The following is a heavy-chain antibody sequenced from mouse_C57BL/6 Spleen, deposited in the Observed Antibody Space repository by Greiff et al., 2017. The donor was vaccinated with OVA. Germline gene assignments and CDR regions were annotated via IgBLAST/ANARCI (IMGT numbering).Heavy chain of an antibody. CDR2: INPYNGGT. D-gene: IGHD1-1*01. CDR3: ARWGYGSSYRYFDV. Sequence: EVQLQQSGPVLVKPGASVKMSCKASGYTFTDYYMNWVKQSHGKSLEWIGVINPYNGGTSYNQKFKGKATLTVDKSSSTAYMELNSLTSEDSAVYYCARWGYGSSYRYFDVWGTGTTVTVSS. J-gene: IGHJ1*03. CDR1: GYTFTDYY. V-gene: IGHV1-19*01.